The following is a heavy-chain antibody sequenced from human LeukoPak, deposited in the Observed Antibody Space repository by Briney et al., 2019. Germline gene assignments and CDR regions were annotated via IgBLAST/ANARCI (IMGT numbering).Heavy chain of an antibody. CDR1: GYTFTAYF. Sequence: GASVKVSCKASGYTFTAYFIYWVRRAPGQGLEWMGWINPDSGDTNVAQNFQDRVTMTRDTSSITAYMEVNNLRSDDTAVYYCARDPGRFARDYWGQGTLVTVSS. CDR3: ARDPGRFARDY. J-gene: IGHJ4*02. D-gene: IGHD5-24*01. CDR2: INPDSGDT. V-gene: IGHV1-2*02.